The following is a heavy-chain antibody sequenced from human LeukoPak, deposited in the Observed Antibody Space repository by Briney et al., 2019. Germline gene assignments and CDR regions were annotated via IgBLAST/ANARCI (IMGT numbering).Heavy chain of an antibody. J-gene: IGHJ4*02. CDR2: LYSDGNT. Sequence: GGSLRLSCAASGFTVITSDMTWVRQAPGKGFEWVSVLYSDGNTKYADSVQGRFTISRDNSKNTLYLEMNSLSPDDTAVCYCARGVEPLAANTLAYWGQGTLVTVSS. D-gene: IGHD1-14*01. CDR3: ARGVEPLAANTLAY. CDR1: GFTVITSD. V-gene: IGHV3-53*01.